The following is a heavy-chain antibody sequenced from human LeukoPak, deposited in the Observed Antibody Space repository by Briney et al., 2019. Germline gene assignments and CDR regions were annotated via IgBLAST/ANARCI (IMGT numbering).Heavy chain of an antibody. CDR3: ARLDXYAGGY. J-gene: IGHJ4*02. V-gene: IGHV5-51*01. CDR1: GYSFTSYW. Sequence: GESLKISCKGFGYSFTSYWIAWARQMPGKGLEWMGVIYPGDSDTTYSPAFQGQVTISADKSISTAYLQWSSLKASDTAIYHCARLDXYAGGYWGQGTLVTVSS. D-gene: IGHD3-16*01. CDR2: IYPGDSDT.